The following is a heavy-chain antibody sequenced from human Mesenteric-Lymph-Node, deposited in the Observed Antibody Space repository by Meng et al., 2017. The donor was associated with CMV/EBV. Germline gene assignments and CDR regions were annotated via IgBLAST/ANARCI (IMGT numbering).Heavy chain of an antibody. J-gene: IGHJ4*02. CDR1: GGSFSGSF. CDR2: INHSGTT. CDR3: ARGFRNYFETSGHYYRF. V-gene: IGHV4-34*01. D-gene: IGHD3-22*01. Sequence: GGSFSGSFWTWIRQSPGKGLEWLGEINHSGTTNYNPSLKSRITIAVDTSKNQFSLNLRSVTATDTAVYYCARGFRNYFETSGHYYRFWGQGTLVPSPQ.